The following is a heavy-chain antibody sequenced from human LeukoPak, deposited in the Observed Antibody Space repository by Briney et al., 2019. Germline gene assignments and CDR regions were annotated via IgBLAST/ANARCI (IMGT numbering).Heavy chain of an antibody. CDR3: ARDSSAWSFDY. V-gene: IGHV4-4*07. J-gene: IGHJ4*02. CDR2: IYSSGSN. Sequence: RPSETLSLTCSVPGGSISSYSWSWIRQPAGEGLEWIGRIYSSGSNSYSPSLKGRVAMSADTSKNQFSLMLSSVTAADTAVYYCARDSSAWSFDYWGQGALVTVSS. CDR1: GGSISSYS. D-gene: IGHD6-19*01.